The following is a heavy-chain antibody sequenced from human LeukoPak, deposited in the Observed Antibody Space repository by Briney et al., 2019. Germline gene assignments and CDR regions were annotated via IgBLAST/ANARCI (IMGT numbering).Heavy chain of an antibody. CDR2: IIPIFGTA. Sequence: GSSVKVSCKASGGTFSSYAISWVRQAPGQGLEWMGGIIPIFGTANYAQKFLGRVTITTDESTSTAYMELSSLRSEDTAVYYCARQGYYDSSGYPLYYFDYWGQGTLVTVSS. D-gene: IGHD3-22*01. CDR3: ARQGYYDSSGYPLYYFDY. J-gene: IGHJ4*02. CDR1: GGTFSSYA. V-gene: IGHV1-69*05.